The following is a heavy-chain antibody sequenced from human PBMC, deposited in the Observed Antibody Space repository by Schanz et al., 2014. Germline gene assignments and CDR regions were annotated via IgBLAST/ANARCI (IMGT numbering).Heavy chain of an antibody. CDR2: IYSGIGA. CDR1: GFTFSDYY. D-gene: IGHD2-2*01. J-gene: IGHJ4*02. CDR3: AKDLLYGAPMPLNHLDY. V-gene: IGHV3-66*01. Sequence: EVQLLDSGGGLVQPGGSLRLSCAASGFTFSDYYMSWIRQAPGKGLEWVSVIYSGIGAYYADSVKDRFTVSRDNSKNTVYLQMNRLRAEDTAVYYCAKDLLYGAPMPLNHLDYWGQGTLVTVSS.